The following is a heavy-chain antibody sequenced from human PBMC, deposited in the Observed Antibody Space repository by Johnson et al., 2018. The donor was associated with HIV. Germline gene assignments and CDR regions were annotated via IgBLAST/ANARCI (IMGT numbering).Heavy chain of an antibody. D-gene: IGHD5-24*01. CDR3: ARDRWDAYKPPPGAVDI. Sequence: VQLVESGGGLVQPGGSLRLSCAASGFTVSSNYMSWVRQAPGKGLEWVSVTYSGGSTYYADSVKGRFTISRDNSQNTLYLQMNSLRPEDTAVYYCARDRWDAYKPPPGAVDIWGQGTMVTVSS. CDR1: GFTVSSNY. J-gene: IGHJ3*02. CDR2: TYSGGST. V-gene: IGHV3-66*02.